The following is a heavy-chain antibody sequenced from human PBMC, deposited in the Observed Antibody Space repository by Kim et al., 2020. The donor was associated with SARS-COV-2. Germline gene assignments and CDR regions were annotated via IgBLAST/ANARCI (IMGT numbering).Heavy chain of an antibody. CDR3: ARGGAAGTFDY. J-gene: IGHJ4*02. CDR2: T. Sequence: TNCNPSLRSQVTISVDKSQNQFSLKLGSGTAADTAVYYCARGGAAGTFDYWGQGTLVTVSS. V-gene: IGHV4-34*01. D-gene: IGHD6-13*01.